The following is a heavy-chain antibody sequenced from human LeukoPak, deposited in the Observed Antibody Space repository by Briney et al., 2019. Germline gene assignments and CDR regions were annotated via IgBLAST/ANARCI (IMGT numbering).Heavy chain of an antibody. V-gene: IGHV3-30*18. CDR3: AKDKYPLVVVGATQDS. J-gene: IGHJ4*02. CDR1: GFTFSSYG. Sequence: GGSLRLSCAASGFTFSSYGMHWVRQAPGKGLEWVAVIAYDGSKKFYADSVKGRFTISRDNSKNTLYLQMNSLRAEDTAVYYCAKDKYPLVVVGATQDSWGQGTLVTVSS. D-gene: IGHD2-15*01. CDR2: IAYDGSKK.